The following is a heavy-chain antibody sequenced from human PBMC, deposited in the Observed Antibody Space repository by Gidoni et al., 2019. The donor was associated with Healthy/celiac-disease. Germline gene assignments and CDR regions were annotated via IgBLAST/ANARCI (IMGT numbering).Heavy chain of an antibody. CDR3: AREMATIDYYYYGMDV. Sequence: EVQLVESGGGLVKPGGSLRLSCAAYGFTFSSYSMNWVRQALGKGLEWVSSISSSSSYIYYADSVKGRFTISRDNAKNSLYLQMNSLRAEDTAVYYCAREMATIDYYYYGMDVWGQGTTVTVSS. CDR1: GFTFSSYS. CDR2: ISSSSSYI. V-gene: IGHV3-21*01. J-gene: IGHJ6*02. D-gene: IGHD5-12*01.